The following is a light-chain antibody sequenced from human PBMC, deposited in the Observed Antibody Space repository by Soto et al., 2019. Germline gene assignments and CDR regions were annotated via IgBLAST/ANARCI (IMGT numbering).Light chain of an antibody. J-gene: IGLJ2*01. V-gene: IGLV1-47*02. CDR3: ASWDDRLGAVI. Sequence: QSVLTQTPSASGTPGQRVFISCSGSSSNIGGTHYAYWYQQLPGAAPKLLMHSNNLRPSGVPERISGSKSGTSASLAISGLRSEDEAVYYCASWDDRLGAVIFGGGTNVTVL. CDR2: SNN. CDR1: SSNIGGTHY.